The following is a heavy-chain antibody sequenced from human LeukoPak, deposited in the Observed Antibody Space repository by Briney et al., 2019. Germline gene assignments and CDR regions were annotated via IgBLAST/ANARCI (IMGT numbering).Heavy chain of an antibody. CDR3: AREADTAMVIDY. J-gene: IGHJ4*02. CDR1: GYTFTSYD. D-gene: IGHD5-18*01. Sequence: ASVKVSCKASGYTFTSYDINWVRQAPGQGLEWMGWINSNSGGTNYAQKFQGRVTMTRDTSINTAYMELSRLRSDDTAVYYCAREADTAMVIDYWGQGTLVTVSS. V-gene: IGHV1-2*02. CDR2: INSNSGGT.